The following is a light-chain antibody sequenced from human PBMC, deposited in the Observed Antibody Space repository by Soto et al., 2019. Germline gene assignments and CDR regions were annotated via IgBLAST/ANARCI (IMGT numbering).Light chain of an antibody. V-gene: IGKV3-20*01. J-gene: IGKJ1*01. Sequence: EIVLTQSPGTLSLSLGERATLSCRASQSVSGSYLAWYQQKPDQAPRPLIYGASRRATGIADRFSGSGSGTGFTLTSIILEPEDFAVYYCQQYGSPPWTCGKGTKVEIK. CDR3: QQYGSPPWT. CDR2: GAS. CDR1: QSVSGSY.